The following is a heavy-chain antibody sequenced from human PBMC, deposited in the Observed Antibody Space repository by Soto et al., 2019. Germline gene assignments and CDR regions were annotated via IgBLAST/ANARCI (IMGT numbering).Heavy chain of an antibody. J-gene: IGHJ4*02. D-gene: IGHD4-17*01. CDR2: ISYDGSNK. V-gene: IGHV3-30-3*01. CDR3: ARELTFDYGGNSGYFDY. Sequence: QVQLVESGGGVVQPGRSLRLSCAASGFTFSSYAMHWVRQAPGKGLEWVAVISYDGSNKYYADSVKGRFTISRDNSKNTLYLQMNSLRAEDTVVYYCARELTFDYGGNSGYFDYWGQGTLVTVSS. CDR1: GFTFSSYA.